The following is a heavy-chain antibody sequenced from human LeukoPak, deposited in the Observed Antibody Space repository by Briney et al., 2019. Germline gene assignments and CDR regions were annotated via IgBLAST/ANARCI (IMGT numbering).Heavy chain of an antibody. J-gene: IGHJ4*02. CDR3: VRACGGDCYLADY. CDR1: GFTFSSYS. V-gene: IGHV3-21*01. CDR2: ISSSSSYI. Sequence: PGGSLRLSRAASGFTFSSYSMSWVRQAPGKGLEWVSSISSSSSYIYYADSVKGRFTISRDYAKNSLYLQMNSLRAEDTAVYYCVRACGGDCYLADYWGQGTLVTVSS. D-gene: IGHD2-21*02.